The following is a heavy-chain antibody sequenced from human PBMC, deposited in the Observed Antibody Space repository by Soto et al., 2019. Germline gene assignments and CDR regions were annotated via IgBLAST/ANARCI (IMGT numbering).Heavy chain of an antibody. Sequence: ASVKVSCKASGYTLTVYGISWVRQAPGQGLEWMGWISAYNGNTNYAQKLQGRVTMTTDTSTSTAYMELRSLRSDDTAVEDCVICFDPDYWGQGTLVTVSS. CDR3: VICFDPDY. CDR2: ISAYNGNT. J-gene: IGHJ4*02. V-gene: IGHV1-18*01. D-gene: IGHD2-21*01. CDR1: GYTLTVYG.